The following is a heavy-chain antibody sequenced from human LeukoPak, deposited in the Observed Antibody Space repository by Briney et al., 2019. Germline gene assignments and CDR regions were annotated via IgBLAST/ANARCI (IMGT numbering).Heavy chain of an antibody. Sequence: GGSLRLSCAASGFTFSSYGMHWVRQAPGKGLEWVAFIRYDGSNKYYADSVKGRFTISRDNSKNTLYLQMNSLRAEDTAVYYCAKEALGYCSSTSCYPGGYWGQGTLVTVSS. CDR2: IRYDGSNK. CDR3: AKEALGYCSSTSCYPGGY. J-gene: IGHJ4*02. D-gene: IGHD2-2*01. V-gene: IGHV3-30*02. CDR1: GFTFSSYG.